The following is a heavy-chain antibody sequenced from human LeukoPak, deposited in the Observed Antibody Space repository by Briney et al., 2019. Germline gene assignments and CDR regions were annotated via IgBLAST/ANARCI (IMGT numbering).Heavy chain of an antibody. Sequence: SETLSLTCAVSGYSISSGYYWGWIRQPPGKGLEWIGSIYHSGSTYYNPSLKSRVTISVDTSKNQFSVKLSSVTAADTAVYYCARQLSPYYDFWSGYYAPYYYYYMDVWGKGTTVTVSS. CDR2: IYHSGST. J-gene: IGHJ6*03. D-gene: IGHD3-3*01. CDR3: ARQLSPYYDFWSGYYAPYYYYYMDV. V-gene: IGHV4-38-2*01. CDR1: GYSISSGYY.